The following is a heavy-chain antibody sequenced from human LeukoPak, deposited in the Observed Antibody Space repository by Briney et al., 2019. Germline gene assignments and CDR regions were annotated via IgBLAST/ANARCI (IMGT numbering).Heavy chain of an antibody. Sequence: ASVKVSCKASGYTFTSYAMNWVRQAPGQGLEWMGWINTNTGNPTYAKGFTGRFVFSLDTSVSTAYLQISSLKAEDTAVYYCARAPPGIAAADLYYYYYYGMDVWGQGTTVTVSS. J-gene: IGHJ6*02. CDR2: INTNTGNP. V-gene: IGHV7-4-1*02. CDR3: ARAPPGIAAADLYYYYYYGMDV. CDR1: GYTFTSYA. D-gene: IGHD6-13*01.